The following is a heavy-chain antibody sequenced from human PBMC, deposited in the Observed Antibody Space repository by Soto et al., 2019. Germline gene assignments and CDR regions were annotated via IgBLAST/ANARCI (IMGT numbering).Heavy chain of an antibody. V-gene: IGHV4-59*12. J-gene: IGHJ3*02. CDR3: ARGFRRGYCGGDCYSDDAFDI. D-gene: IGHD2-21*02. CDR2: MYDSGST. Sequence: PSETLSLTCSVSGGSIRSDYWSWIRQPPGKRLEWIGYMYDSGSTNYNPSLKSRVTISVDTSKNQFSLKLSSVTAADTAVYYCARGFRRGYCGGDCYSDDAFDIWGQGTMVTVSS. CDR1: GGSIRSDY.